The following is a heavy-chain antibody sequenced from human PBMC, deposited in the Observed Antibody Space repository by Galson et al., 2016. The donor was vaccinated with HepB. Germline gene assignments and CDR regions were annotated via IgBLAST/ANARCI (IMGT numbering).Heavy chain of an antibody. CDR3: ARHPDDVEIATITVGYAFDI. Sequence: QSGAEVKKPGESLKISCKGSGYNFTRYWIGWVRQMPGKGLEWMGIIYPGDSDTRYRPSFQGQVTISADKSISTAYLQWSSLKASDTAMYYWARHPDDVEIATITVGYAFDIWGQGTMVTVSS. CDR2: IYPGDSDT. CDR1: GYNFTRYW. V-gene: IGHV5-51*01. J-gene: IGHJ3*02. D-gene: IGHD5-24*01.